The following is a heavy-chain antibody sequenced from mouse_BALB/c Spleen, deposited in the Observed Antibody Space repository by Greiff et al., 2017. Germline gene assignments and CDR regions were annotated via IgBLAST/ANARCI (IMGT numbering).Heavy chain of an antibody. V-gene: IGHV5-9-4*01. D-gene: IGHD1-1*02. CDR2: ISSGGSYT. J-gene: IGHJ3*01. CDR3: AREDYAFAY. CDR1: GFTFSSYA. Sequence: EVQGVESGGGLVKPGGSLKLSCAASGFTFSSYAMSWVRQSPEKRLEWVAEISSGGSYTYYPDTVTGRFTISRDNAKNTLYLEMSSLRSEDTAMYYCAREDYAFAYWGQGTLVTVSA.